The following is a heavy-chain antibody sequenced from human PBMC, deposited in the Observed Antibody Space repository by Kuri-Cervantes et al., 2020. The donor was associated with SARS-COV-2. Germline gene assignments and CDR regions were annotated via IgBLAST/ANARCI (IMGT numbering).Heavy chain of an antibody. CDR2: ISSNGGST. J-gene: IGHJ3*02. CDR3: ARRWRDYGDPRGAFDI. CDR1: GFTFSSYA. Sequence: GGSLRLSCSASGFTFSSYAMHWVRQAPGKGLEYVSAISSNGGSTYYADSVKGRFTISRDNSKNTLYLQMSSLRAEDTAVYYCARRWRDYGDPRGAFDIWGQGTMVTVSS. V-gene: IGHV3-64D*06. D-gene: IGHD4-17*01.